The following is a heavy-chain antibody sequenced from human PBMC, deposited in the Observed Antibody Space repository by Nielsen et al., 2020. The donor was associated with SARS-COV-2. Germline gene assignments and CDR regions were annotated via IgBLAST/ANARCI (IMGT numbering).Heavy chain of an antibody. CDR1: GGSISSYY. J-gene: IGHJ4*02. CDR2: IYYSGST. CDR3: ARYDSSGYYPPH. D-gene: IGHD3-22*01. V-gene: IGHV4-59*01. Sequence: SETLSLTCTVSGGSISSYYWSWIRQPPGKGLEWIGYIYYSGSTNYNPSLKSRVTISVDTSKNQFSLKLSSVTAADTAAYYCARYDSSGYYPPHWGQGTLVTVSS.